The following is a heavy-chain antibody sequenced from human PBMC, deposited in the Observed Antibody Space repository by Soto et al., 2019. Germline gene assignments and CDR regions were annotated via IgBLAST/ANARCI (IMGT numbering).Heavy chain of an antibody. CDR2: FGGSGGT. J-gene: IGHJ6*03. CDR3: AKSQSSLYYMDV. Sequence: EVQVLESGGGLVQPGGSLRLSCVGSGFIFSNYAMAWVRQAPGKGLEWVSGFGGSGGTYYADSVKGRYSISRDNSKNTLYLQMNSLRVEDTAVYYCAKSQSSLYYMDVWGKGNAVTVSS. V-gene: IGHV3-23*01. CDR1: GFIFSNYA.